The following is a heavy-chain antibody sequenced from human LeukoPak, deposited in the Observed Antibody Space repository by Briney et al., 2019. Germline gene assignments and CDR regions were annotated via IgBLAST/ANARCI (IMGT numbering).Heavy chain of an antibody. Sequence: SQTLSLTCAISGDSVSSNSSWNWIRQSPSRGLEWLGRTYYRSKWYNDYVVSVKSRININPDTSRNQFSLQLNSVTPEDTAVYYCARGGQGDGYSADEAFDIWGQGTMVTVS. V-gene: IGHV6-1*01. J-gene: IGHJ3*02. CDR2: TYYRSKWYN. D-gene: IGHD5-18*01. CDR3: ARGGQGDGYSADEAFDI. CDR1: GDSVSSNSS.